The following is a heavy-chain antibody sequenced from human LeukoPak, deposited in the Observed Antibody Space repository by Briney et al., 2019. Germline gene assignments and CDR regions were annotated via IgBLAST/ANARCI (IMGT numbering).Heavy chain of an antibody. D-gene: IGHD5-24*01. J-gene: IGHJ4*02. CDR2: ISGSGGST. CDR3: ADEGMATIN. Sequence: GGSLRLSCAASGFTVSSNYMSWVRQAPGKGLEWVSAISGSGGSTYYADSVKGRFTISRDNSKNTLYLQMNSLRAEDTAVYYCADEGMATINWGQGTLVTVSS. V-gene: IGHV3-23*01. CDR1: GFTVSSNY.